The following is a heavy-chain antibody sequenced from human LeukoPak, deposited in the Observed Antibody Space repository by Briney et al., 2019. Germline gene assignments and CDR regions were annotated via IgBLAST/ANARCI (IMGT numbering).Heavy chain of an antibody. CDR2: IYPGDSDT. Sequence: GESLKISCKGSGYSFTSYWIGWVRQMPRKGLEWMGIIYPGDSDTRYSPSFQGQVTISADKSISTAYLQWSSLKASDTAMYYCARQVRGVVKYYYYYMDVWGKGTTVTISS. V-gene: IGHV5-51*01. J-gene: IGHJ6*03. D-gene: IGHD3-10*01. CDR3: ARQVRGVVKYYYYYMDV. CDR1: GYSFTSYW.